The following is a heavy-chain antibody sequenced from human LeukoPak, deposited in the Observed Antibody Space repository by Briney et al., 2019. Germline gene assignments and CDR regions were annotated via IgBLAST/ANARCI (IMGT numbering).Heavy chain of an antibody. CDR3: ARDGREYNWFDP. CDR2: IWNDGSNQ. J-gene: IGHJ5*02. CDR1: GFTFSSYA. V-gene: IGHV3-33*01. D-gene: IGHD3-10*01. Sequence: PGRSLGLSCAASGFTFSSYAMHWVRQAPGKGLEWVALIWNDGSNQYYADSVKGRFTVSRDDSKNTLYLQMNSLRAEDTAVYYCARDGREYNWFDPWGQGTLVTVSS.